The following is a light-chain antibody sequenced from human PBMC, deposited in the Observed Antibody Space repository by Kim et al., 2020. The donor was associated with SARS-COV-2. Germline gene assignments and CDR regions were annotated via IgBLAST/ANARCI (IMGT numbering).Light chain of an antibody. CDR1: SSNSGNNY. CDR2: DNN. V-gene: IGLV1-51*01. J-gene: IGLJ2*01. Sequence: GQNVTISCSGSSSNSGNNYVSWYQQLPGTAPKLLIYDNNKRPSGIPDRFSGSKSGTSATLGITGLQTGDEADYYCGTWDSSLSAVIFGGGTQLTVL. CDR3: GTWDSSLSAVI.